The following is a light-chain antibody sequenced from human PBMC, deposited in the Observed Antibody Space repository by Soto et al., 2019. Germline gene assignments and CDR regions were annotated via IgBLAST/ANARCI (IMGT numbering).Light chain of an antibody. CDR2: DVS. CDR1: SSDVGGYNY. CDR3: TSYTSTSTYV. Sequence: QSALTQPASVSGSPGQSITISCTGTSSDVGGYNYVSWYQQLPGKAPKLMIYDVSTRPSGVSNRFSGPKSGNTASLTISGLQAEDEADYYCTSYTSTSTYVFGTGTKVTVL. V-gene: IGLV2-14*01. J-gene: IGLJ1*01.